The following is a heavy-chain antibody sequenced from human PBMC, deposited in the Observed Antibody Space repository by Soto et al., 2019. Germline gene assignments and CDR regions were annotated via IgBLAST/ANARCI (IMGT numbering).Heavy chain of an antibody. CDR3: GRDHRYSGKWAFDY. CDR1: GDSINSNDW. CDR2: IHHGGNI. J-gene: IGHJ4*02. Sequence: SETLSLTCVVSGDSINSNDWWTWVRQPPGKGLEWIGEIHHGGNINYNPSLKSRVIISMDKSKNHFSLNFFSVTAADTAVYYCGRDHRYSGKWAFDYWGQGVLVTVSS. D-gene: IGHD3-16*02. V-gene: IGHV4-4*02.